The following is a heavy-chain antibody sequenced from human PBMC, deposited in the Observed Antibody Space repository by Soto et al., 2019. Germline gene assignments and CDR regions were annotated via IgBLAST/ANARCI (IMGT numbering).Heavy chain of an antibody. V-gene: IGHV4-61*01. D-gene: IGHD3-9*01. CDR3: ARVPLTTYFDL. CDR2: GYNTGST. Sequence: QVQLQESGPGLVKPSETLSLTCTVSGGSVSGGSYCWGWIRQPTGKGLECIGYGYNTGSTTYNPSTKSRVTISVDTSQNQFSLGLSSVTAADTAVYYCARVPLTTYFDLWGRGTLVTVSS. CDR1: GGSVSGGSYC. J-gene: IGHJ2*01.